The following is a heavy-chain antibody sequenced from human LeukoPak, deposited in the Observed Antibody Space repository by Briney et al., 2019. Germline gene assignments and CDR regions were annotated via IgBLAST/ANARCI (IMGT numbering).Heavy chain of an antibody. Sequence: PSETLSLSCTVSGGSMSGYHWSWFRQPPGKGLEWIGYISDSGSTNYNPSLKSRPTMTVDAPTNQMFLKVTSVTAADTAVYYCGRCDRAEEWLWGQGTLVTVSS. D-gene: IGHD3-3*01. CDR3: GRCDRAEEWL. V-gene: IGHV4-59*01. J-gene: IGHJ4*02. CDR1: GGSMSGYH. CDR2: ISDSGST.